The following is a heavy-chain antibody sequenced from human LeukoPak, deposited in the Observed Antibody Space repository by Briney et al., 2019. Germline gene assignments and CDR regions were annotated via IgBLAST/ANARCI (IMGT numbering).Heavy chain of an antibody. CDR1: GFTFSSYA. Sequence: PGGSLRLSCAASGFTFSSYAMSWVRQAPGKGLEWVSAISGSGGSTYYADPVKGRFTISRDNSKNTLYLQMNSLRAEDTAVYYCARDRARAATGKGGGMDVWGKGTTVAVSS. V-gene: IGHV3-23*01. J-gene: IGHJ6*04. CDR3: ARDRARAATGKGGGMDV. CDR2: ISGSGGST. D-gene: IGHD6-25*01.